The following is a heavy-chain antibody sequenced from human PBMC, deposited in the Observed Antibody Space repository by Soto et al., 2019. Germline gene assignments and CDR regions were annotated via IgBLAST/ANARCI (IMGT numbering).Heavy chain of an antibody. Sequence: GGSLRLSCAASGFTFSSYWMHWVRQAPGKGLVWVSRINSDGSSTSYADSVKGRFTISRDNAKNTLYLQMNSLRAEDTAVYYCARFERQLWLNYYGMDVWGQGTTVTAP. CDR3: ARFERQLWLNYYGMDV. CDR1: GFTFSSYW. D-gene: IGHD5-18*01. J-gene: IGHJ6*02. V-gene: IGHV3-74*01. CDR2: INSDGSST.